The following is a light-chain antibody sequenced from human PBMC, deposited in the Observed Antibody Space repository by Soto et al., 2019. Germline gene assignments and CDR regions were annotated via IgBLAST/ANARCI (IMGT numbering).Light chain of an antibody. V-gene: IGKV3-20*01. CDR3: QQYGSSPWT. Sequence: EIVLTQSPGTLSLSPGERATLSCRASQSVSSNYLAWYQQKPGQAPRPLIYGASSRATGIPDRFSGSGAGTDFARTIRRLESEDFAVYYCQQYGSSPWTFGQGTKVEIK. CDR2: GAS. CDR1: QSVSSNY. J-gene: IGKJ1*01.